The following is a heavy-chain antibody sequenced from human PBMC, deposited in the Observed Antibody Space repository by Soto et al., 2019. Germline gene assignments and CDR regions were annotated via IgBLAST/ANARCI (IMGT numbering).Heavy chain of an antibody. CDR1: GFTFSSYG. CDR2: IWYDGSNK. Sequence: PGGSLRLSCAASGFTFSSYGMHWVRQAPGKGLEWVAVIWYDGSNKYYADSVKGRFTISRDNSKNTLYLQMNSLRAEDTAVYYCARANTYYYDSSGLPHCYFDYWGQGTLVTVSS. D-gene: IGHD3-22*01. J-gene: IGHJ4*02. V-gene: IGHV3-33*01. CDR3: ARANTYYYDSSGLPHCYFDY.